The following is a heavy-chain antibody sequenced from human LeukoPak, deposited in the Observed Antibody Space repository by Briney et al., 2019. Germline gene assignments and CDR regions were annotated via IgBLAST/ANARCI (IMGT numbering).Heavy chain of an antibody. CDR3: AREGIGYYIDG. V-gene: IGHV3-48*01. CDR2: INSRSTII. D-gene: IGHD2-15*01. CDR1: GCIFSSYS. J-gene: IGHJ6*03. Sequence: PRGSLRLSCAASGCIFSSYSMSWVRQAPGKGLEWISYINSRSTIIKVAASVKGRIIISRDNGKNSLYLELNSLRAEDTALYYCAREGIGYYIDGWGKGATVIVSS.